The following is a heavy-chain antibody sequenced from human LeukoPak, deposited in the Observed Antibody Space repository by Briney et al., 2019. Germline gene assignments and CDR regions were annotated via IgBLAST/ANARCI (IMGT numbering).Heavy chain of an antibody. V-gene: IGHV4-59*01. CDR2: IHYSGST. Sequence: SETLSLTCTVSGGSFSSYYWSWIRQPPGKGLEWIGGIHYSGSTNYNPSLKSRVTISMDTSKNQFSLRLSSVTAVDMAVYYCARVSGATITTYYGMDVWGQGTTVTVS. CDR1: GGSFSSYY. CDR3: ARVSGATITTYYGMDV. J-gene: IGHJ6*02. D-gene: IGHD5-12*01.